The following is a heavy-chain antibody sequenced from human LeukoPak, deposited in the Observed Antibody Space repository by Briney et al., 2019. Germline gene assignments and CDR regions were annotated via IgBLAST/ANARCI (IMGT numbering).Heavy chain of an antibody. CDR1: GGSFSGYY. D-gene: IGHD4-23*01. CDR2: INHSGST. J-gene: IGHJ4*02. V-gene: IGHV4-34*01. Sequence: PSETLSLTCAVYGGSFSGYYWSWIRQPPGKGLEWIGEINHSGSTNYNPSLKSRVTISVDTSKNQFSLKLSSVTAADTAVYYCARTVVTHRGLRVLYFDYWGQGTLDTVSS. CDR3: ARTVVTHRGLRVLYFDY.